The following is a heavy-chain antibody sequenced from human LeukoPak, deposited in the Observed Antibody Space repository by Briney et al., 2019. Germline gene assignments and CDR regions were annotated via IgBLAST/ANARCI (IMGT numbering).Heavy chain of an antibody. CDR2: ISGSGGST. CDR3: TRSGYRHPYHFDS. Sequence: GGSLRLSCAASGFTFSSYAMNWVRQAPGKGLEWVSAISGSGGSTYYADSVKGRFTISRDNSKNTLSLQMNSLRVEDTAIYYCTRSGYRHPYHFDSWGQGTLVTVSS. V-gene: IGHV3-23*01. D-gene: IGHD3-22*01. J-gene: IGHJ4*02. CDR1: GFTFSSYA.